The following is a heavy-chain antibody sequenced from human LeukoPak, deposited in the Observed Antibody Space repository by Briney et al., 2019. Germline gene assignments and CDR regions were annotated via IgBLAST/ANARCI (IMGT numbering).Heavy chain of an antibody. V-gene: IGHV4-34*01. CDR1: GGSLSGHY. CDR2: ITERGST. CDR3: ARGPITEDGTFHPPNA. J-gene: IGHJ5*02. Sequence: NASETLSLTCAVSGGSLSGHYWSWIRQSPGKGLEWIGEITERGSTNYNPSLKSRVTISRDTSKNHFSLKVSSVTAADTAVYYCARGPITEDGTFHPPNAWGQGTLVTVSS. D-gene: IGHD1-1*01.